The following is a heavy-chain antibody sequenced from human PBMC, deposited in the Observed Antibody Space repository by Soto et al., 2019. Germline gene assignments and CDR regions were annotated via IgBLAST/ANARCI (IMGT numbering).Heavy chain of an antibody. CDR3: ARGPEDSDVPRWDY. Sequence: QVQLVDSGGDVVQPGGSLRLSCTGSGFTFGNYGMHWVRQAPGQGLEWMGIINLRGGTTEYAHKFRGRVTVTGDTSTKTAYMELRSLRSEDTAMYFCARGPEDSDVPRWDYWGQGTLVTVSS. V-gene: IGHV1-46*01. D-gene: IGHD1-26*01. J-gene: IGHJ4*02. CDR1: GFTFGNYG. CDR2: INLRGGTT.